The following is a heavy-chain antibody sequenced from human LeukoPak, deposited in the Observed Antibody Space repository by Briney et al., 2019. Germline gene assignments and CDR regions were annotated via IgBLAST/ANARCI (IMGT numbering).Heavy chain of an antibody. V-gene: IGHV3-48*04. Sequence: QTGGSLRLSCAASGFTFSTYSMNWVRQAPGKGLEWVSYISSSSSTIYYADSVKGRFTISRDNAKNSLYLQMNCLRAEDTAVYYCARSPYDILTGYSPHYYYYYGMDVWGQGTTVTVSS. J-gene: IGHJ6*02. CDR1: GFTFSTYS. CDR3: ARSPYDILTGYSPHYYYYYGMDV. D-gene: IGHD3-9*01. CDR2: ISSSSSTI.